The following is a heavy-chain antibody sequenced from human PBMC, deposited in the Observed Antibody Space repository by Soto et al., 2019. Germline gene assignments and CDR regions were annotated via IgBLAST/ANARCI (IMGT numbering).Heavy chain of an antibody. CDR2: IYYSGNT. CDR3: ARDKITGLFDY. CDR1: GGSISRSSYF. V-gene: IGHV4-39*02. D-gene: IGHD2-8*02. Sequence: SETLSLTCTVSGGSISRSSYFWGWIRQPPGKGLEWIGSIYYSGNTYYNASLRSRVTISVDTSKNQFSLKLSSVTAADTAVYYCARDKITGLFDYWGQGTLVTVSS. J-gene: IGHJ4*02.